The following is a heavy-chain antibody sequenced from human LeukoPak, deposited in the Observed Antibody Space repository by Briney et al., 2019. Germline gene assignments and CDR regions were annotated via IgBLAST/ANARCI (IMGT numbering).Heavy chain of an antibody. CDR2: IKQDGSEK. CDR3: ARVAAAGQYNWFEP. CDR1: GFTFSSYW. J-gene: IGHJ5*02. D-gene: IGHD6-13*01. V-gene: IGHV3-7*05. Sequence: PGGSLRLSCAASGFTFSSYWMSWVRQGPGKGLEWVANIKQDGSEKYYVDSVKGRFTISRDNAKNSLYLQMNSLRAEDTAVYYCARVAAAGQYNWFEPWGQGTLVTVSS.